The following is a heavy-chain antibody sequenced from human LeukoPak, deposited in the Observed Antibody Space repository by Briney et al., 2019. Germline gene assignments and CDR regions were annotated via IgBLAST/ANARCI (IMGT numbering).Heavy chain of an antibody. J-gene: IGHJ6*02. Sequence: GGSLRLSCAASGFTFSSDAMSGVRRAPGRGLEWGSAISGSGGSTYYADSVKGRFTISRDNSKNTLYLQMNSLRAEDTAVYYCAKPSLASPMVRGYYYGMDVWGQGTTVTVSS. CDR2: ISGSGGST. V-gene: IGHV3-23*01. D-gene: IGHD3-10*01. CDR1: GFTFSSDA. CDR3: AKPSLASPMVRGYYYGMDV.